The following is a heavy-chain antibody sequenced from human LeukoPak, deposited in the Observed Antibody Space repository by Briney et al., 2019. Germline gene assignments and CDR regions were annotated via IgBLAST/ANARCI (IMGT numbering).Heavy chain of an antibody. CDR2: IIPIFGTA. D-gene: IGHD2-15*01. CDR3: ARRPGYCSGGSCYSKLNYYYYMDV. V-gene: IGHV1-69*13. J-gene: IGHJ6*03. CDR1: GGTFSSYA. Sequence: SVKVSCKASGGTFSSYAISWVRQAPGQGLEWMGGIIPIFGTANYAQKFQGRVTITADESTSTAYMELSSLRSEDTAVYYCARRPGYCSGGSCYSKLNYYYYMDVWGKGTTVTVSS.